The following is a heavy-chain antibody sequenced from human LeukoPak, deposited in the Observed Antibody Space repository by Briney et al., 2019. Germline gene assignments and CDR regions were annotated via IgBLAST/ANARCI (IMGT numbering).Heavy chain of an antibody. V-gene: IGHV3-23*01. D-gene: IGHD3-22*01. Sequence: GGSLRLSCAASGFTFSSYAMSWVRQAPGKGLEWVSAISGSGGSTYYADSVKGRFTISRDNSKNTLYLQMNSLRAEDTAVYYCAKGDYYDSSGYYYGSFYALDIWGQGTMVTVSS. CDR3: AKGDYYDSSGYYYGSFYALDI. J-gene: IGHJ3*02. CDR1: GFTFSSYA. CDR2: ISGSGGST.